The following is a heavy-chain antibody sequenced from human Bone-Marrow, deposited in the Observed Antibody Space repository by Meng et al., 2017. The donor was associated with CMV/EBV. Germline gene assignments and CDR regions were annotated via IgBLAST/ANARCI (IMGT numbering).Heavy chain of an antibody. CDR3: TRGGQYNWFDP. CDR2: IRSKAYGGTT. V-gene: IGHV3-49*04. Sequence: GGSLRLSCTASGFTFGDYAMSWVRQAPGKGLEWVGFIRSKAYGGTTEYAASVKGRFTISRDDSKSIAYLQMNSLKTEDTAVYYCTRGGQYNWFDPWGQGTLVTASS. CDR1: GFTFGDYA. J-gene: IGHJ5*02. D-gene: IGHD3-16*01.